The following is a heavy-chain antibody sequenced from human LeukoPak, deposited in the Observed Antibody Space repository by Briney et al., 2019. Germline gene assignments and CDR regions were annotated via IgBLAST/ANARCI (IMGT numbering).Heavy chain of an antibody. Sequence: ASVKVSCKASGYTFTSYGISWVRQAPGQGLEWMGWISAYNGITNYAQKLQGRVTMTTDTSTSTAYMELRSLRSDDTAVYYCARDPGGWYYSDYYFDYWGQGTLVTVSS. CDR2: ISAYNGIT. CDR1: GYTFTSYG. J-gene: IGHJ4*02. V-gene: IGHV1-18*01. CDR3: ARDPGGWYYSDYYFDY. D-gene: IGHD6-19*01.